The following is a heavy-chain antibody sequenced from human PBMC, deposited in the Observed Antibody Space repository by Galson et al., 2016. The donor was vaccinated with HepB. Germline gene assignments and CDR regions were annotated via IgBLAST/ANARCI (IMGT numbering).Heavy chain of an antibody. CDR3: ASSVRGSGSPPGGY. D-gene: IGHD3-10*01. J-gene: IGHJ4*02. CDR1: GFTFSSYW. Sequence: SLRLSCAASGFTFSSYWMSWVRQAPGKRLECVANIKQDGSEQYYVDSVKGRFTISRDNAEKSLYLQMNSLRAEDTAVYYCASSVRGSGSPPGGYWGQGIPVTVSS. CDR2: IKQDGSEQ. V-gene: IGHV3-7*02.